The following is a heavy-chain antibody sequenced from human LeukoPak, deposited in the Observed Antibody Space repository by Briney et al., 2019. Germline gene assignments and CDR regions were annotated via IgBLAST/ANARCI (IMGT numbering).Heavy chain of an antibody. D-gene: IGHD6-13*01. V-gene: IGHV1-3*01. CDR3: ARESIAAARDRYFDL. CDR2: INAGNGNT. CDR1: GYTFTSYA. J-gene: IGHJ2*01. Sequence: ASVKVSCKASGYTFTSYAMHWVRQAPGQRLEWMGWINAGNGNTKYSQKFQGRVTITRDTSASTAYMELSSLRSEDTAVYYCARESIAAARDRYFDLWGRGTLVTVSS.